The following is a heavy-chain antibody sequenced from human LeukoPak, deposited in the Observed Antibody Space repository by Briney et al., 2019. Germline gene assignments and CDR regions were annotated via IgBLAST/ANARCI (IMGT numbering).Heavy chain of an antibody. J-gene: IGHJ4*02. CDR1: GYTFTSYG. Sequence: ASVKVSCQASGYTFTSYGISGVRQAPGQGLAWMGWISAYNGNTNYAQKLQGRVTMTTDTSTSTAYMELRSLRSDDTAVYYCARAGPYYYDSSGCDYWGQGTLVTVSS. V-gene: IGHV1-18*01. D-gene: IGHD3-22*01. CDR3: ARAGPYYYDSSGCDY. CDR2: ISAYNGNT.